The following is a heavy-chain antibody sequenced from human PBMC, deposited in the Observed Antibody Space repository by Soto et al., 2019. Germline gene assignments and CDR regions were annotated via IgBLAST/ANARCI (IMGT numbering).Heavy chain of an antibody. V-gene: IGHV5-51*01. CDR1: GYSFSTFW. CDR2: IYPSDSDT. CDR3: ARLPQDYYYHGMDV. J-gene: IGHJ6*02. Sequence: PGESLKISCKGSGYSFSTFWIGWVRQMPGKGLEWMGIIYPSDSDTRYSPSFQGQVTISADKSSRTAYLLWSSLKASDSAMYYCARLPQDYYYHGMDVWGQGTKVTVSS.